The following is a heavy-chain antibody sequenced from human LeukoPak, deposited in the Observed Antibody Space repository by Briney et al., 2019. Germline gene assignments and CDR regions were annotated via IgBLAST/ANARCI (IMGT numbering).Heavy chain of an antibody. J-gene: IGHJ6*03. Sequence: PGGSLRLSCAASGFTFSSDAMSWVRQAPGKGLEWVSAISGSGGSTYYADSVKGRFTISRANSKNTLYLQMNSLRAEDTAVYYCAKAGHSSGWYYYYYMDVWGKGTTVTVSS. CDR3: AKAGHSSGWYYYYYMDV. CDR1: GFTFSSDA. D-gene: IGHD6-19*01. CDR2: ISGSGGST. V-gene: IGHV3-23*01.